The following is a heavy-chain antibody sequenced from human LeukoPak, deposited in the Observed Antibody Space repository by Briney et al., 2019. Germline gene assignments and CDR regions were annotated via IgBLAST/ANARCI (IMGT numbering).Heavy chain of an antibody. CDR1: GGSIRSYY. CDR2: IHYSEST. D-gene: IGHD3-10*01. CDR3: ASRSGSFSDALDI. V-gene: IGHV4-59*08. J-gene: IGHJ3*02. Sequence: SETLSLTCTVSGGSIRSYYWGWIRQPPGKGLEWIGYIHYSESTKYNPSLKSRVTMSVDTSKNQFSLKLSSVTAADTAVYYCASRSGSFSDALDIWGQGTLVAVSS.